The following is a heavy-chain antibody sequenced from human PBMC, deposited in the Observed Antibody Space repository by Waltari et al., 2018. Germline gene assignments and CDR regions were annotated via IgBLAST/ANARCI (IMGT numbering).Heavy chain of an antibody. CDR3: ATDSKARIAVAHPPWYFDL. CDR1: GYTLTELS. Sequence: QVQLVQSGAEVKKPGASVKVSCKVSGYTLTELSMHWVRQAPGKGLEWMGGLDPEEGETIYAQKFQGRVTMTEDTSTDTAYMELSSLRSEDTAVYYCATDSKARIAVAHPPWYFDLWGRGTLVTVSS. D-gene: IGHD6-19*01. V-gene: IGHV1-24*01. CDR2: LDPEEGET. J-gene: IGHJ2*01.